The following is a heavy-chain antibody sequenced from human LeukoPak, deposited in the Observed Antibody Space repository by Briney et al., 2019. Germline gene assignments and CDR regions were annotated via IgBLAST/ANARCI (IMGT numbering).Heavy chain of an antibody. J-gene: IGHJ5*02. Sequence: SETLSLTCTVSGGSISTYYWSWIRQPPGEGLEWIGSIYYSGTTHSNPSLKSRATISVDTPKNQFSLKVTSVTAADTAVYYCARGLNNYGSGRDWFDPWGQGTLVTVSS. CDR2: IYYSGTT. D-gene: IGHD3-10*01. V-gene: IGHV4-59*12. CDR1: GGSISTYY. CDR3: ARGLNNYGSGRDWFDP.